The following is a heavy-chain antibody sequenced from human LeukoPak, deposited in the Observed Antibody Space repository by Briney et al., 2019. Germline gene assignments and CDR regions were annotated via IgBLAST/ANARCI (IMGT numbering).Heavy chain of an antibody. CDR3: ARDHRHNWNHRLPVRGAFDI. Sequence: GGSLRLSCAASGFTFSSYSMNWVRQAPGKGLEWVSSISSSSSYIYYADSVKGRFTISRDNAKNSLYLQMNSLRAEDTAVYYCARDHRHNWNHRLPVRGAFDIWGQGTMVTVSS. CDR1: GFTFSSYS. CDR2: ISSSSSYI. J-gene: IGHJ3*02. V-gene: IGHV3-21*01. D-gene: IGHD1-1*01.